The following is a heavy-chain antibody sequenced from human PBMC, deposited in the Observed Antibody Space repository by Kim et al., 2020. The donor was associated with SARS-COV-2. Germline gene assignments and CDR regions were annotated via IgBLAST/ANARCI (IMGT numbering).Heavy chain of an antibody. Sequence: IPIFGTANYAQKFQGRVTITADESTSTAYMELSSLRSEDTAVYYCARHTVWGQGTLVTVSS. CDR3: ARHTV. CDR2: IPIFGTA. J-gene: IGHJ4*02. V-gene: IGHV1-69*01.